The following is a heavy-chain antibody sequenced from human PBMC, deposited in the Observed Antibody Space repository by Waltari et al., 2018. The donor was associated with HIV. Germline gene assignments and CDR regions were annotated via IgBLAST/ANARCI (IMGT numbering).Heavy chain of an antibody. J-gene: IGHJ4*02. D-gene: IGHD5-18*01. CDR3: AREKVDTTMAVGYYFDY. V-gene: IGHV3-33*01. CDR2: IWYDGSNK. Sequence: QVQLVESGGGVVQPGRSLRLSCAASGFTFSSSGLHWVRQAPGKGLEWVAVIWYDGSNKYYADSVKGRFTISRDNSKNTLYVQMNSLRAEDTAVYYCAREKVDTTMAVGYYFDYWGQGTLVTVSS. CDR1: GFTFSSSG.